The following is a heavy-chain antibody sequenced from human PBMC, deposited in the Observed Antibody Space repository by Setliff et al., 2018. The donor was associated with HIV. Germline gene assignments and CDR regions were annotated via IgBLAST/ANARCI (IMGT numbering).Heavy chain of an antibody. Sequence: GGSLRLSCAASGFTFTDYTMNWIRQAPGKGLEWVSSITSGSTYVNYADSVKGRFSISRDNSKNSLYLQMISLRAEDTALYYCARQGNWEFDYWGQGTLVTVSS. V-gene: IGHV3-21*01. CDR3: ARQGNWEFDY. CDR1: GFTFTDYT. J-gene: IGHJ4*02. D-gene: IGHD7-27*01. CDR2: ITSGSTYV.